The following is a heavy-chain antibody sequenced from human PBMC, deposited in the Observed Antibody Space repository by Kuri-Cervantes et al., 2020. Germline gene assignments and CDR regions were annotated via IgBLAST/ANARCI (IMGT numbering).Heavy chain of an antibody. V-gene: IGHV7-4-1*02. CDR3: ARDQGTLRSCSGTECLYYYYGMDV. Sequence: ASVKVSCKASGYTFTSYDINWVRQATGQGLEWMGWINTNTGNPTYAQGFTGRFVFSLDTSVSTAYLQISSLKAEDTAVYYCARDQGTLRSCSGTECLYYYYGMDVWGQGTTVTVSS. CDR2: INTNTGNP. J-gene: IGHJ6*02. CDR1: GYTFTSYD. D-gene: IGHD2-15*01.